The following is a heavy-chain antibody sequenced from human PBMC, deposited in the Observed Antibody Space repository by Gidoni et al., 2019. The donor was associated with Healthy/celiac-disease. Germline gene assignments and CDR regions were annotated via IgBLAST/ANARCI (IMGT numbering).Heavy chain of an antibody. CDR2: ISGSGGST. Sequence: YAMSWVRQAPGKGLEWVSAISGSGGSTYYADSVKGRFTISRDNSKNTLYLQMNSLRAEDTAVYYCAKADVRSKPPHAFDIWGQGTMVTVSS. V-gene: IGHV3-23*01. CDR3: AKADVRSKPPHAFDI. CDR1: YA. J-gene: IGHJ3*02.